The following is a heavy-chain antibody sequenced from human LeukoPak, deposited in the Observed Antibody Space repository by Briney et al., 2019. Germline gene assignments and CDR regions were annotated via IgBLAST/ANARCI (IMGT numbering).Heavy chain of an antibody. D-gene: IGHD3-10*01. CDR2: ISNSSSYI. J-gene: IGHJ5*02. V-gene: IGHV3-21*01. CDR3: ARDFTMVRGVILNWFDP. CDR1: GFTFSSYS. Sequence: PGGSLRLSCAASGFTFSSYSMNWVRQAPGKGLEWVSSISNSSSYIYYAGSVKGRFTISRDNAKNSLYLKMNSLRAEDTAVYYCARDFTMVRGVILNWFDPWGQGTLVTVSS.